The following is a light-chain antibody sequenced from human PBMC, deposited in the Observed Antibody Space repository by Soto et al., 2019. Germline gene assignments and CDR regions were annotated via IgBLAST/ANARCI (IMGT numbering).Light chain of an antibody. CDR2: GAS. Sequence: EIVLTQSPGTLSLSPGERATLSCRASQSVSSSYLAWYQQKPGQAPRLLIYGASSRATGIPDRFSGSGSGTGFKFTNSRLEPEDVAVYYGQQYGSSPFTFGRGTKVDV. CDR3: QQYGSSPFT. CDR1: QSVSSSY. V-gene: IGKV3-20*01. J-gene: IGKJ3*01.